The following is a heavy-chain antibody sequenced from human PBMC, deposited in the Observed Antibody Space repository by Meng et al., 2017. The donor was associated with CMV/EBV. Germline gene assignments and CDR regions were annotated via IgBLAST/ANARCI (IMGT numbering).Heavy chain of an antibody. CDR1: GYTFTSYH. D-gene: IGHD2-2*01. CDR3: ARVPAAKSSLYYYYGMDV. V-gene: IGHV1-46*01. J-gene: IGHJ6*02. Sequence: APVKVSCKASGYTFTSYHMHRVRQAPGQGLKWMGIINPSGGSTSYAQKFQGRVTMTRDTSTSTVYMELSSLRSEDTAVYYCARVPAAKSSLYYYYGMDVWGQGTTVTVSS. CDR2: INPSGGST.